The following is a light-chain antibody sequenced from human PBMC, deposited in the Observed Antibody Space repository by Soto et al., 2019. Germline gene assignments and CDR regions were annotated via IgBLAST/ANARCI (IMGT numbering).Light chain of an antibody. Sequence: DIQMTQSPSTLSGSVGDRVTITCRASQIISSWLAWYQQKPGKAPKLLIYKASTLKSGVPSRFSGSGSGTEFTLTISSLQLDDFATYYCQHYNSYSEAFGQGTKVELK. CDR1: QIISSW. V-gene: IGKV1-5*03. CDR2: KAS. J-gene: IGKJ1*01. CDR3: QHYNSYSEA.